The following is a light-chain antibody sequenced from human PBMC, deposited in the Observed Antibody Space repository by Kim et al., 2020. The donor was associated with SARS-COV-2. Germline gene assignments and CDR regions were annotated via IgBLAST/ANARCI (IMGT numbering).Light chain of an antibody. CDR1: QDISSD. Sequence: DIQMTQSPSAMSASVGDRVTITCRASQDISSDLAWSQQKPGKAPKRLIYATSRLQSGVPSRFSGGGSGTEFSVTITSLQPEDFGTYYCLQHNGCPWKFGQGTKVDLK. J-gene: IGKJ1*01. CDR3: LQHNGCPWK. V-gene: IGKV1-17*03. CDR2: ATS.